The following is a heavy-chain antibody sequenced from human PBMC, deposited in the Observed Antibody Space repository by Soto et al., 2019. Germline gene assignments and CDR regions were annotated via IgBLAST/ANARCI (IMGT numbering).Heavy chain of an antibody. CDR2: IYYSGST. J-gene: IGHJ4*02. V-gene: IGHV4-31*03. CDR1: GGSISSGGYY. D-gene: IGHD3-3*01. Sequence: PSETLSLTCTVSGGSISSGGYYWSWIRQHPGKGLEWIGYIYYSGSTYYNPSLKSRVTISVDTSKNQFSLKLSSVTAADTAVYYCARIPITIFGVVIEFDYWGQGTLVTVSS. CDR3: ARIPITIFGVVIEFDY.